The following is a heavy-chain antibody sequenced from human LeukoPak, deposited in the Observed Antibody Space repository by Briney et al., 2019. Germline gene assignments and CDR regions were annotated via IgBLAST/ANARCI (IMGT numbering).Heavy chain of an antibody. J-gene: IGHJ4*02. V-gene: IGHV3-30*03. Sequence: PGGSLRLSCAASGFTFSSYGMHWVRQAPGKGLEWVAVISYDGSKKYYADSVKGRFTISRDTSKNTLYLQMNSLRAEDTRVYYCASAAYSGSYYVRWGQGTLVTVSS. D-gene: IGHD1-26*01. CDR2: ISYDGSKK. CDR1: GFTFSSYG. CDR3: ASAAYSGSYYVR.